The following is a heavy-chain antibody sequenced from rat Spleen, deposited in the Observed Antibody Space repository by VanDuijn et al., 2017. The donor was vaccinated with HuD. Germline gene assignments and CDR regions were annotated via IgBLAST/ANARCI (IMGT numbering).Heavy chain of an antibody. CDR3: ARHPDYSNYFDY. CDR2: ISSDGSRT. CDR1: GFTFSSFA. Sequence: EVQLVESGGGLVQPGRSLKLSCAASGFTFSSFAMAWVRQAPKKGLEWVATISSDGSRTFYRDSVKGRFTISRDNAKSSLYLQMDSLRSEDTATYYCARHPDYSNYFDYWGQGVMVTVSS. V-gene: IGHV5-29*01. J-gene: IGHJ2*01. D-gene: IGHD1-1*01.